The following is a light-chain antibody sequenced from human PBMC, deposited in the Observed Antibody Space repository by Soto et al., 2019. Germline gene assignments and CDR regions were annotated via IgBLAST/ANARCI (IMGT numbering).Light chain of an antibody. CDR3: LQVANSPPT. Sequence: DIQMTQSPSSVSASVGDTVTITCRASQDINSRLAWFQQQPGRPPKYVIQAATMLQSGFPSRFAGSGSGRDFTLTIHTLQPEDSATYYCLQVANSPPTFGQGTKVEMK. CDR2: AAT. J-gene: IGKJ1*01. V-gene: IGKV1-12*01. CDR1: QDINSR.